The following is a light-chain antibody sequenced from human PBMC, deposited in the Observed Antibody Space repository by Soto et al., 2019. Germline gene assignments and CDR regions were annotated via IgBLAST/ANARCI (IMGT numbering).Light chain of an antibody. V-gene: IGKV1-5*03. J-gene: IGKJ5*01. Sequence: DIQMTQSPSTLSGSVGDRVTIAGGASQTISSWLAWYQQKPGKAPKLLIYKASTLKSGVPSRFSGSGSGTSFTLTISSLQPEDFATYYCQQLLSYPITFGQGTRLEI. CDR2: KAS. CDR1: QTISSW. CDR3: QQLLSYPIT.